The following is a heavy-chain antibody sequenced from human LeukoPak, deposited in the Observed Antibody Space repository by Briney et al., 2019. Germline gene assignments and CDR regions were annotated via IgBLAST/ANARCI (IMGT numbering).Heavy chain of an antibody. J-gene: IGHJ6*03. Sequence: GGSLRLSCAASGFTFSNYAMSWVRQAPGKGLEWVANIKQDGSEKYYVDSVKGRFTISRDNAKNSLYLQMNSLRAEDTAVYYCARALYMDVWGKGTTVTVSS. CDR1: GFTFSNYA. CDR3: ARALYMDV. CDR2: IKQDGSEK. V-gene: IGHV3-7*01.